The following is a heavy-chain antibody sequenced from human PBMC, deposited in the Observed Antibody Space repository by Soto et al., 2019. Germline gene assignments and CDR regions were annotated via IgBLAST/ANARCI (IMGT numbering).Heavy chain of an antibody. V-gene: IGHV4-59*01. D-gene: IGHD5-18*01. CDR2: IFHSGST. Sequence: PSETLSLSCTVSGGSISPYYWTWIRQHPGKGLDWIGYIFHSGSTKYNPSLKSRVTISADTSTNQISLELGSVTAADTAVYYCARNFRNTYGYRSLDFWGQGILVTVSS. CDR1: GGSISPYY. CDR3: ARNFRNTYGYRSLDF. J-gene: IGHJ4*02.